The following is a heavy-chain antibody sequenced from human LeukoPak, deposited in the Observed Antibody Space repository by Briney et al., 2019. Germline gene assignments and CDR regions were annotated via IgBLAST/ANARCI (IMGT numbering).Heavy chain of an antibody. J-gene: IGHJ6*03. CDR1: GGTFSSYA. D-gene: IGHD4-11*01. CDR3: ARVDLGYSNYGWYYYYMDV. V-gene: IGHV1-69*05. Sequence: SVKVSCKASGGTFSSYAISWVRQAPGQGLEWMGGIIPIFGTANYAQKFQGRVTITTDGSTSTAYMELSSLRSEDTAVYYCARVDLGYSNYGWYYYYMDVWGKGTTVTVSS. CDR2: IIPIFGTA.